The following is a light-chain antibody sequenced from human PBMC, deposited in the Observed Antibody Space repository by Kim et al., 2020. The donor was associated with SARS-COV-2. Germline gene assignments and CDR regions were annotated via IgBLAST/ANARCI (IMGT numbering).Light chain of an antibody. Sequence: ASVGDRVTITCRASQDIRHNLVWIQQKPGKGPKSLIYGASRLLSGVPSNFSGSGSGTDFTLVINSLQPDDFATYYCQQYENYPRTFGQGTKLEI. V-gene: IGKV1-16*02. CDR1: QDIRHN. CDR3: QQYENYPRT. CDR2: GAS. J-gene: IGKJ2*01.